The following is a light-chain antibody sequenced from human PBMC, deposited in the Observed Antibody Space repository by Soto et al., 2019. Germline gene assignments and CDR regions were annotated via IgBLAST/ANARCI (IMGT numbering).Light chain of an antibody. CDR2: GAS. CDR3: QQYGSSLIT. CDR1: QSVTNY. V-gene: IGKV3-20*01. Sequence: EIFLTQSPDTLSLSPGERATLSCRASQSVTNYIAWYQQRPGQAPRLLIYGASSRATGIPDRFSGSGSGTDFTLTISRLEPEDFAVYYCQQYGSSLITFGQGRRLEIK. J-gene: IGKJ5*01.